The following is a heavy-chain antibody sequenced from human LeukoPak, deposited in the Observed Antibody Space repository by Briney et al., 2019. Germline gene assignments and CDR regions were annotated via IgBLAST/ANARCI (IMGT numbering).Heavy chain of an antibody. CDR2: IYYSGST. CDR1: GGSISSYY. CDR3: ARKLGYCSGGSCYGSNWFDP. J-gene: IGHJ5*02. D-gene: IGHD2-15*01. Sequence: PSGTLSLTCTVSGGSISSYYWSWIRQPPGKGLEWIGYIYYSGSTNYNPSLKSRVTISVDTSKNQFSLKLSSVTAADTAVYYCARKLGYCSGGSCYGSNWFDPWGQGTLVTVSS. V-gene: IGHV4-59*01.